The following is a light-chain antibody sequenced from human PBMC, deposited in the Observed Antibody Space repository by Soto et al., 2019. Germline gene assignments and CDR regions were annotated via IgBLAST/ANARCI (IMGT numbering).Light chain of an antibody. V-gene: IGLV2-23*02. CDR3: CSYAATITVL. Sequence: QSALTQPASVSGSPVQSITISCTGTSSDIGSFNLVSWYQQHPGKAPKLLISEVTKRPSGVSNRFSGSKSANTASLTISGLLAEDEADYYCCSYAATITVLFGGGTKLTVL. CDR1: SSDIGSFNL. CDR2: EVT. J-gene: IGLJ2*01.